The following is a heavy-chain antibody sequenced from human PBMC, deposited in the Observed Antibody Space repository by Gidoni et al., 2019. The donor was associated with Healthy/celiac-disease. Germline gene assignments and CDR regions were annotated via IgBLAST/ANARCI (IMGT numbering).Heavy chain of an antibody. V-gene: IGHV1-69*01. CDR1: GGTFSSYA. Sequence: QVQLVQSGAEVKKPGSSVKVSCKASGGTFSSYAISWVRQAPGQGLEWMGGIIPIFGTANYAQKFQGRVTITADESTSTAYMELSSLRSEDTAVYYCARESPRPVVPAASSHYYYYGMDVWGQGTTVTVSS. D-gene: IGHD2-2*01. CDR3: ARESPRPVVPAASSHYYYYGMDV. CDR2: IIPIFGTA. J-gene: IGHJ6*02.